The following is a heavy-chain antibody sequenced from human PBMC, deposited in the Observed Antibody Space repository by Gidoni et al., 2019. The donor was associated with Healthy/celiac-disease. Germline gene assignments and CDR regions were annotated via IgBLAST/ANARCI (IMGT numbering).Heavy chain of an antibody. CDR2: IWYDGSNK. D-gene: IGHD3-9*01. J-gene: IGHJ4*02. Sequence: QVQLVESGGGVVQPGRSLRLSCAASGFTFSSYGMHWVRQAPGKGLEWVAVIWYDGSNKYYADSVKGRFTISRDNSKNTLYLQMNSLRAEDTAVYYCARAPGGYYDILPVYWGQGTLVTVSS. CDR1: GFTFSSYG. CDR3: ARAPGGYYDILPVY. V-gene: IGHV3-33*01.